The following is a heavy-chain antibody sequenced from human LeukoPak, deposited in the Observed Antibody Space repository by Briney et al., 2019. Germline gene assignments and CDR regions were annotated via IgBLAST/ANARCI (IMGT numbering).Heavy chain of an antibody. CDR3: SRGRRILVGDTNAGDFFDY. Sequence: GASEKVSCKASRYTFTDYYIHWVRQAPGQGLEWMGWVNPNSADTHYAQKFQGRVTMTRDTSISTAYMELSRLRSDDTAVYYCSRGRRILVGDTNAGDFFDYWGQGTLVTVSS. CDR1: RYTFTDYY. CDR2: VNPNSADT. V-gene: IGHV1-2*02. D-gene: IGHD1-26*01. J-gene: IGHJ4*02.